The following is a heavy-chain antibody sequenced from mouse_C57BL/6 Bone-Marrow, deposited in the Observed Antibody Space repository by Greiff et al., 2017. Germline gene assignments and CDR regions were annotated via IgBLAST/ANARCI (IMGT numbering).Heavy chain of an antibody. CDR2: INPNNGGT. Sequence: EVQLQESGPELVKPGASVKMSCKASGYTFTDYNMHWVKQSHGKSLEWIGYINPNNGGTSYNQKFKGKATLTVNKSSSTAYMELRSLTSEDSAVYYCARRTTVVAHGYFDVWGTGTTVTVSS. CDR3: ARRTTVVAHGYFDV. CDR1: GYTFTDYN. J-gene: IGHJ1*03. D-gene: IGHD1-1*01. V-gene: IGHV1-22*01.